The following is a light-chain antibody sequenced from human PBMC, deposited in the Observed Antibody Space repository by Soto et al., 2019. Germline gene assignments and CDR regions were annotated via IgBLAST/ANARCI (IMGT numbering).Light chain of an antibody. CDR2: QTS. CDR1: QYINTR. CDR3: QQRSYWIT. J-gene: IGKJ5*01. Sequence: EIVFTQSPATLSSFPGDRVTLSFRASQYINTRLAWYQHRPGQAPRLLIYQTSIRAAGIPARFSGSGSGTDFTLTISRLQPEDFAVYYCQQRSYWITFGQGTRLEIK. V-gene: IGKV3-11*01.